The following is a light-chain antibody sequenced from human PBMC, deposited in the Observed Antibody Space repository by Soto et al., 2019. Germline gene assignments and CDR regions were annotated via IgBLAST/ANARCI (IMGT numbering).Light chain of an antibody. V-gene: IGKV3-20*01. J-gene: IGKJ1*01. CDR2: GAS. CDR1: QSVSSRY. CDR3: HQYGIAPGGL. Sequence: EIVLTQSPGTLSLSPGERATLSCRASQSVSSRYLAWYQQKPGQAPRLLIYGASSRATGSPHRFSGRGSGTDFTLTITRLEPDVFAVYYCHQYGIAPGGLFGQWTKVDI.